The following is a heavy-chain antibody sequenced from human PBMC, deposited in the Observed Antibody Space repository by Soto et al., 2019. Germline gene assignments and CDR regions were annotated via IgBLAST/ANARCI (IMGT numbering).Heavy chain of an antibody. J-gene: IGHJ6*02. D-gene: IGHD3-3*01. Sequence: PGGSLRLSCAVSGFTFSNYGMHWVRQAPGKGLEWVAFISDDGSNKYYADSMKGRFTMSRDNSKSTLYLQMNSLRAEDTAVYYCTKRRNVLRFLEWSSGMEVWGQGTTVPVSS. CDR1: GFTFSNYG. CDR3: TKRRNVLRFLEWSSGMEV. V-gene: IGHV3-30*18. CDR2: ISDDGSNK.